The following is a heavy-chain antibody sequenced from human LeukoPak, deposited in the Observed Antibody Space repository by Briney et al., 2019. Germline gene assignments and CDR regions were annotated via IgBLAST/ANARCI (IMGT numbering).Heavy chain of an antibody. CDR2: INSDGSST. J-gene: IGHJ4*02. CDR3: AKSYGSGTHPNDY. CDR1: GFTFSSYW. Sequence: PGGSLRLSCAASGFTFSSYWMHWVRQAPGKGLVWVSRINSDGSSTSYADSVKGRFTISRDNSKNTLYLQMNSLSAEDTAVYYCAKSYGSGTHPNDYWGQGILVTVSS. V-gene: IGHV3-74*01. D-gene: IGHD3-10*01.